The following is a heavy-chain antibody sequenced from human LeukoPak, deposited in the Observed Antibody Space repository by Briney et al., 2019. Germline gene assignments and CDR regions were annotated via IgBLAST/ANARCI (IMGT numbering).Heavy chain of an antibody. J-gene: IGHJ3*02. Sequence: SETLSLTCTVSGGSISPYYRSWIRQPPGKGLEWIGRIYTSGSTNYNPSLKSRVTISVDTSKNQFPLKLSSVTAADTAVYYCARDSVRGFVVVTANAFDIWGQGTMVTVSS. V-gene: IGHV4-4*08. CDR1: GGSISPYY. CDR2: IYTSGST. D-gene: IGHD2-21*02. CDR3: ARDSVRGFVVVTANAFDI.